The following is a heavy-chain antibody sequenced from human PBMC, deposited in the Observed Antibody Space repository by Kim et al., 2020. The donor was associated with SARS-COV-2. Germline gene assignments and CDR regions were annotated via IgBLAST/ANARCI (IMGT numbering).Heavy chain of an antibody. D-gene: IGHD2-2*01. CDR3: ARDPKYCSSTSCYQGSFYYYGMDV. J-gene: IGHJ6*02. Sequence: ASVKVSCKASGYTFTSYGISWVRQAPGQGLEWMGWISAYNGNTNYAQKLQGRVTMTTDTSTSTAYMELRSLRSDDTAVYYCARDPKYCSSTSCYQGSFYYYGMDVWGQGTTVTVSS. V-gene: IGHV1-18*01. CDR2: ISAYNGNT. CDR1: GYTFTSYG.